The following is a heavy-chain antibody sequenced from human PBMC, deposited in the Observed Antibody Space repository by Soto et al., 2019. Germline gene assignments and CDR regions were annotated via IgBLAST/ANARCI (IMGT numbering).Heavy chain of an antibody. J-gene: IGHJ5*02. CDR1: GFTLSSYA. D-gene: IGHD4-17*01. Sequence: WGSLRLSCAASGFTLSSYAMSWVRQAPGKGLEWVSTFSGTGGYTYYADSVKGRFTISRDDSKNTLFLHMNSLRAADTAVYYCARGQRALITYGPFDPWGQGTLVTVSS. V-gene: IGHV3-23*01. CDR3: ARGQRALITYGPFDP. CDR2: FSGTGGYT.